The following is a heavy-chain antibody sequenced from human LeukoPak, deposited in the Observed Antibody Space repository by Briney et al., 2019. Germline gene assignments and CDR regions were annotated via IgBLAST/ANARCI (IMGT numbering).Heavy chain of an antibody. Sequence: GGSLRLSCAASGITVSSNFMYWVRQAPGKGLQCVSVLFTDYSAYYADSVKGRLTISRDNSKNTLYLQMDSLRVEDTAVYYCVLDYSGSGSYYRDYWGQGTLVTVSS. CDR3: VLDYSGSGSYYRDY. J-gene: IGHJ4*02. CDR2: LFTDYSA. CDR1: GITVSSNF. V-gene: IGHV3-66*01. D-gene: IGHD3-10*01.